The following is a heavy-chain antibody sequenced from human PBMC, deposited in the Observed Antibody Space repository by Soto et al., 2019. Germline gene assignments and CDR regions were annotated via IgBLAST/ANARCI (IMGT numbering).Heavy chain of an antibody. CDR2: IYQSGSS. J-gene: IGHJ6*01. V-gene: IGHV4-30-2*01. CDR3: ARAHYYYGMDV. Sequence: SETLSLTCTVSGGSISTPGYSWNWIRQPPGKGLEWIGYIYQSGSSYYNPSLKSRVTISIDRSKNQFSLKLSSVTAADTAMYYCARAHYYYGMDVWGQGTTVTVSS. CDR1: GGSISTPGYS.